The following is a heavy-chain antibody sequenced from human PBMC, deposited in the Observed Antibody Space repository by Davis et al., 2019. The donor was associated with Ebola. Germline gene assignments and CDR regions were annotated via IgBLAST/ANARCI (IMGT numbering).Heavy chain of an antibody. V-gene: IGHV3-11*04. CDR2: ISSSGSTI. CDR3: ARGGYYCSGGSCYSSWFDP. D-gene: IGHD2-15*01. Sequence: GEFLKISCAASGFTFSDYYMSWIRQAPGKGLEWVSYISSSGSTIYYADSVKGRFTISRDNAKNSLYLQMNSLRAEDTAVYYCARGGYYCSGGSCYSSWFDPWGQGTLVTVSS. CDR1: GFTFSDYY. J-gene: IGHJ5*02.